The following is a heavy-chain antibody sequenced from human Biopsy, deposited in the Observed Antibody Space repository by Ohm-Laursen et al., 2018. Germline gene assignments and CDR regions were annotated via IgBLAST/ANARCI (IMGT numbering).Heavy chain of an antibody. V-gene: IGHV4-4*07. CDR3: ARDLPSSYYAMDV. J-gene: IGHJ6*02. CDR2: TYKGGNT. CDR1: GASITSYY. Sequence: GTLSLTCTVSGASITSYYWSWIRQPAGKGLEWIGHTYKGGNTNHNPSLESRVSMSVDTSKNQLSLTLRSVTAADTAVYYCARDLPSSYYAMDVWGQGTTVTVSS.